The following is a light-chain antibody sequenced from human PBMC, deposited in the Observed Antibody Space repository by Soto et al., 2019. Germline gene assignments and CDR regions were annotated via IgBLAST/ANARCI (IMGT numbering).Light chain of an antibody. CDR3: QQYRSSLPWK. CDR1: QSVSSSY. CDR2: GAS. Sequence: EIVLTQSPGTLSLSPGERATLSCRASQSVSSSYLAWYQQKPGQAPRLLIYGASSRATGIPDRFSGSGSGTDFTLTISRLEPEDFAVYYCQQYRSSLPWKFGQGTKVDIK. J-gene: IGKJ1*01. V-gene: IGKV3-20*01.